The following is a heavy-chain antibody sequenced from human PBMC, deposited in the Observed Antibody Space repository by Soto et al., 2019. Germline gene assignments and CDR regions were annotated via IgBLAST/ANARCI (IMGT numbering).Heavy chain of an antibody. CDR2: ISAYNGNT. V-gene: IGHV1-18*01. Sequence: QVQLVQSGAEVKKPGASVKVSCKASGYTFTSYGISWVRQAPGQGLEWMGWISAYNGNTNYAQKLQGRVTMTTDTPTRTAHMELRSLRSDDTAGYYCARDLVGATWGPTTCVHWGQGTLVTVSS. CDR3: ARDLVGATWGPTTCVH. CDR1: GYTFTSYG. J-gene: IGHJ4*02. D-gene: IGHD1-26*01.